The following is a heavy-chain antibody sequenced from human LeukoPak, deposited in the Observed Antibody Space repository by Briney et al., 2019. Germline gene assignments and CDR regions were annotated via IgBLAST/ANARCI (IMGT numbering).Heavy chain of an antibody. CDR2: IIPIFGTA. J-gene: IGHJ3*02. Sequence: GASVKVSCKASGGTFSSYAISWVRQAPGRGLEWMGGIIPIFGTANYAQKFQGRVTITADESTSTAYMELSSLRSEDTAVYYCALQLPHAFDIWGQGTMVTVSS. D-gene: IGHD2-2*01. V-gene: IGHV1-69*01. CDR3: ALQLPHAFDI. CDR1: GGTFSSYA.